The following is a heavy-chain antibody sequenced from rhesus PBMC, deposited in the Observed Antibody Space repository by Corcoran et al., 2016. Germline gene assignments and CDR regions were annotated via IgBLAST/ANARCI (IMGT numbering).Heavy chain of an antibody. J-gene: IGHJ1*01. CDR3: ARDYGVSHDELFEF. CDR1: GHSIRNNSG. V-gene: IGHV4-127*01. D-gene: IGHD3-9*01. Sequence: QVQLQESGPGLVKPSETLSLTCAVSGHSIRNNSGWSWLRQLPGTGLEWIGYIGGSSGSTTYNPSFKSRVIISKDTSKNELSLNLNSVTAADTAVYYCARDYGVSHDELFEFWGQGALVTVSS. CDR2: IGGSSGST.